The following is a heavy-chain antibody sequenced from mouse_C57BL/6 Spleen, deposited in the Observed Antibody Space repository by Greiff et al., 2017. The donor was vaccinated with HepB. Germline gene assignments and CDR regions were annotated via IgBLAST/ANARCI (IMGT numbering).Heavy chain of an antibody. D-gene: IGHD4-1*01. J-gene: IGHJ1*01. V-gene: IGHV14-4*01. CDR2: IDPENGDT. Sequence: VQLQQSGAELVRPGASVKLSCTASGFNIKDDYMHWVKQRPEQGLEWIGWIDPENGDTEYASKFQGKATITADTSSNTAYLQLSSLTSEDTAVYYCTSTGTGWYFDVWGPGPTVTVSS. CDR1: GFNIKDDY. CDR3: TSTGTGWYFDV.